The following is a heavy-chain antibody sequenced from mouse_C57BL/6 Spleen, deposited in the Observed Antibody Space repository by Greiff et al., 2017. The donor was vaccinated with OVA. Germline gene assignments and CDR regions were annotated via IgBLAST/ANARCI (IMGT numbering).Heavy chain of an antibody. J-gene: IGHJ2*01. Sequence: VQLQQPGTELVTPGASVKLSCKASGYTFTSYWMHWVKQRPGQGLEWIGNLTPSHGGTNYHEKLKSKATLTVDKSSSTAYMQLSSLTSEDSAVYYCARGGGNYADYFDYWGQGTTLTVSS. CDR1: GYTFTSYW. D-gene: IGHD2-1*01. CDR3: ARGGGNYADYFDY. CDR2: LTPSHGGT. V-gene: IGHV1-53*01.